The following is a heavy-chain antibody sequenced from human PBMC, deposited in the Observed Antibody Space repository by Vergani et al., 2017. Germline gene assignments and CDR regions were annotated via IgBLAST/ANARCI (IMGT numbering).Heavy chain of an antibody. J-gene: IGHJ4*02. CDR2: IDRNYGVK. Sequence: VEAGGGLVQPGGSLRLSCTASGFTFQAFAFHWVRQVSGRGLEWVSGIDRNYGVKNGNSFEGRFSISRDNAKKAVFLQMNSLRAEDTAVYYCAKEGRSGITPFVADWGQGTLVTVSS. CDR1: GFTFQAFA. V-gene: IGHV3-9*01. D-gene: IGHD1-14*01. CDR3: AKEGRSGITPFVAD.